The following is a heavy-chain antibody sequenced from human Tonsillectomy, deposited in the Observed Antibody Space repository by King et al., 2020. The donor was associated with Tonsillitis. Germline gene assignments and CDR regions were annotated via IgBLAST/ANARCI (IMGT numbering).Heavy chain of an antibody. Sequence: QLVQSGGGLVKPGGSLRLSCAASGFTFSSYSMTWVRQAPGKGLEWVASISSSSSYIYYADSVKGRFTISRDNAKNSLYLQMNSLRADDTAVYYCASQGSSSTFDPWGQGTLVTVSS. CDR1: GFTFSSYS. J-gene: IGHJ5*02. CDR2: ISSSSSYI. V-gene: IGHV3-21*01. CDR3: ASQGSSSTFDP. D-gene: IGHD6-13*01.